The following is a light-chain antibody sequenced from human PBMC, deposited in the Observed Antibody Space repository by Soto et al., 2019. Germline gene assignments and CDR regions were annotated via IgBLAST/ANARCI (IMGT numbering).Light chain of an antibody. Sequence: QSVLTQPRSVSGSPGQSVTISCTGTSSDVGNYNYVSWYQQYPGKAPKLIIYEVSKRPSGVPDRFSGSKSGNSASLTISGLQTEDEAGYYCCSYAGSFTWVFGGGTQLTVL. CDR1: SSDVGNYNY. CDR3: CSYAGSFTWV. CDR2: EVS. J-gene: IGLJ3*02. V-gene: IGLV2-11*01.